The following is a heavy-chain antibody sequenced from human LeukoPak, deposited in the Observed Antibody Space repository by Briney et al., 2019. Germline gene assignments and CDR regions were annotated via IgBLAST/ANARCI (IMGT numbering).Heavy chain of an antibody. J-gene: IGHJ5*02. Sequence: ETLSLTCTVSGGSIRSSYYYWGWIRQPPGKGLEWVSTISGTGSSTYYADSAKGRFTISRDNSKDTLFLQLNSLTAADTAMYFCAKASVAIPQYCNSWGQGTLVTVSS. CDR3: AKASVAIPQYCNS. V-gene: IGHV3-23*01. D-gene: IGHD2-2*02. CDR1: GGSIRSSYYY. CDR2: ISGTGSST.